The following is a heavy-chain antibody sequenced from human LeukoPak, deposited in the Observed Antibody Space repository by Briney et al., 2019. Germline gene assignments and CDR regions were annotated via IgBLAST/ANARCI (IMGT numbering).Heavy chain of an antibody. CDR1: GFTFSSYS. CDR3: ARDKNWAVAGFDY. D-gene: IGHD6-19*01. J-gene: IGHJ4*02. Sequence: AGGSLRLSCAASGFTFSSYSMNWVRQAPGKGLEWVSSISSSSSYIYYADSVKGRFTISRDNAKNSLYLQMNSLRAEDTAVYYCARDKNWAVAGFDYWGQGTLVTVSS. CDR2: ISSSSSYI. V-gene: IGHV3-21*01.